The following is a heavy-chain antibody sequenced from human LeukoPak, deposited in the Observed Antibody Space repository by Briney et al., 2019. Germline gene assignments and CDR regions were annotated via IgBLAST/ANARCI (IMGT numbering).Heavy chain of an antibody. CDR1: GGSISSYY. D-gene: IGHD4-11*01. CDR2: IYYSGST. Sequence: NPSETLSLTCTVSGGSISSYYWSWIRQPPGKGLEGIGYIYYSGSTNYNPSLKSRVTISVDTSKNQFSLKLSSVTAADTAVYYCASTDYSNRLFDYRGQGALATDPS. CDR3: ASTDYSNRLFDY. J-gene: IGHJ4*02. V-gene: IGHV4-59*01.